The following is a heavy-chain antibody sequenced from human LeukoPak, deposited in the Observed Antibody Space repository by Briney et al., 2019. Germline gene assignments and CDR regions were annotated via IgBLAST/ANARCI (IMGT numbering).Heavy chain of an antibody. D-gene: IGHD4-17*01. CDR2: ISWNSGSI. V-gene: IGHV3-9*01. J-gene: IGHJ4*02. Sequence: QPGRSLRLSCAASGFTFDDYAMHWVRQAPGKGLEWVSGISWNSGSIGYADSVKGRFTISRDNAKNSLYLQMNSLRAEDTALYYCAKGEVVHHGDYAYYNYWGQGTLVTVSS. CDR1: GFTFDDYA. CDR3: AKGEVVHHGDYAYYNY.